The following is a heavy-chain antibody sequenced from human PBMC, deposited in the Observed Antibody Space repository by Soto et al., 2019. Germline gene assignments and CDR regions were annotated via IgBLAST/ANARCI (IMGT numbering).Heavy chain of an antibody. Sequence: QVQLVESGGGVVQPGRSLRLSCAASGFTFSSYGMHWVRQAPGKGLEWVAVISYDGSNKYYADSVKGRFTISRDNSKNTLYLQMNSLRAEDTAVYYCAKEIWSSSSVSDPWGQGTLVTVSS. D-gene: IGHD6-6*01. V-gene: IGHV3-30*18. CDR3: AKEIWSSSSVSDP. J-gene: IGHJ5*02. CDR1: GFTFSSYG. CDR2: ISYDGSNK.